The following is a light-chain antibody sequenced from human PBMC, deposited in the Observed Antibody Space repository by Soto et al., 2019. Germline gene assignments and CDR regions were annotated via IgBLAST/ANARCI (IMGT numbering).Light chain of an antibody. CDR1: QSVSSSY. CDR2: GAS. Sequence: EIVLTQSPSTLSLSPGERATLSCRASQSVSSSYLAWYQQKHGQAPRLLLYGASNRATGIPARFSGSGSGTDFTLTIGSLEPEDFSVYYCQQRGNWPRITFGQGTRVEIK. V-gene: IGKV3-11*01. J-gene: IGKJ5*01. CDR3: QQRGNWPRIT.